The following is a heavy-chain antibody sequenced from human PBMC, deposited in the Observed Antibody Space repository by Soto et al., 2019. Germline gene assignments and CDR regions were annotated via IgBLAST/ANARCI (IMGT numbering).Heavy chain of an antibody. D-gene: IGHD2-15*01. CDR1: GYSFSSYW. CDR3: ARLGIMGGGCSGGSCYIDY. V-gene: IGHV5-10-1*03. Sequence: EVQLVQSGAGVKKPGESLRISCKGSGYSFSSYWITWVRQMPGKGLEWMGRIDPSDSYTNYSPSFHGHVTISADKSISTAYLQGSSLKASDTAMYYCARLGIMGGGCSGGSCYIDYWGQGTLVTVSS. J-gene: IGHJ4*02. CDR2: IDPSDSYT.